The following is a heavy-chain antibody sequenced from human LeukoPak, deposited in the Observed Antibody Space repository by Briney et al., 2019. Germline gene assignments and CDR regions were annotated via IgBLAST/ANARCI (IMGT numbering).Heavy chain of an antibody. V-gene: IGHV3-23*01. CDR1: GFTFSSCA. CDR3: AKNWQYCSSNSCYFPDY. Sequence: GGSLRLSCAASGFTFSSCAMSWVRQAPGKGLEWVSVISASGAGTYYADSVKDRFTISRDNSKSTLYLQMNSLRAEDTAVYYCAKNWQYCSSNSCYFPDYWGQGTLVTVSS. CDR2: ISASGAGT. D-gene: IGHD2-2*01. J-gene: IGHJ4*02.